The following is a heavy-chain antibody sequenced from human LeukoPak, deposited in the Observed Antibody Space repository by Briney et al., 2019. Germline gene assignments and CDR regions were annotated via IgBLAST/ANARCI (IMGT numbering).Heavy chain of an antibody. V-gene: IGHV1-2*02. J-gene: IGHJ4*02. CDR3: ARGIGIVGERVRF. CDR1: GYTFTGYY. Sequence: ASVKVSCKASGYTFTGYYMHWVRQAPGQGLEWMGWINPNSGGTKIDQKFQGRVSMTRDTSISTVYLDLSSLKSDDTAVYYCARGIGIVGERVRFWSQGTLVTVSS. D-gene: IGHD1-26*01. CDR2: INPNSGGT.